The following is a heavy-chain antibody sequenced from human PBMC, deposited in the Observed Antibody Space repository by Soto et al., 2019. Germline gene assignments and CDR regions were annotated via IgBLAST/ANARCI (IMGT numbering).Heavy chain of an antibody. CDR2: IYYSGST. V-gene: IGHV4-30-4*02. J-gene: IGHJ4*02. CDR3: ARGPPFDY. Sequence: PSETLSLTCTVSGGSISSGDYYWSWIRQPPGKGLEWIGSIYYSGSTYYNPSLKSRVTISVDTSKNQFSLKLNSVTAADTAVYFCARGPPFDYWGQGTLVTVSS. CDR1: GGSISSGDYY.